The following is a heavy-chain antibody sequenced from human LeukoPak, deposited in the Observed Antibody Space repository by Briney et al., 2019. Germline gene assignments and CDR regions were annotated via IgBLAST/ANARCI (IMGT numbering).Heavy chain of an antibody. CDR2: ISSSSSYI. J-gene: IGHJ4*02. CDR1: GFTFSSYS. CDR3: ARDVATTVTTGFVY. V-gene: IGHV3-21*01. Sequence: GGSLRLSCAASGFTFSSYSMNWVRQAPGKGLEWVSSISSSSSYIYYADSVKGRFTISRDNAKNSLYLHMNSLRAEDTAVYYCARDVATTVTTGFVYWGQGTLVTVSS. D-gene: IGHD4-17*01.